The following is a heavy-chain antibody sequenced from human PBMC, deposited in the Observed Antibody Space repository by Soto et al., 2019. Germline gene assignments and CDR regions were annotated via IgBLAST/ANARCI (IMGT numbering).Heavy chain of an antibody. D-gene: IGHD6-19*01. CDR2: IYYSGST. Sequence: SETLSLTCTVSGGSISSSSYYWGWIRQPPGKGLEWIGSIYYSGSTYYNPSLKSRVTISVDTSKNQFSLKLSSVTAADTAVYYCARQSKLWRLAYYYYMDVWGKGTTITVSS. V-gene: IGHV4-39*01. J-gene: IGHJ6*03. CDR3: ARQSKLWRLAYYYYMDV. CDR1: GGSISSSSYY.